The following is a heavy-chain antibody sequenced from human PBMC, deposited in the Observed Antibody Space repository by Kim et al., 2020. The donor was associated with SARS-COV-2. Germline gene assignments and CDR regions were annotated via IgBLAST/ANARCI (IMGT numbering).Heavy chain of an antibody. CDR3: AKTLTVGTAAAMDS. Sequence: GGSLRLSCSASGFIFSRFDMSWVRQAPGRGLEWVSTVSGSVAKTDYADSVKGRLSVSRDNSKDTLFLHMNSLRAEDTAIYYCAKTLTVGTAAAMDSWGKGILVTVSS. CDR1: GFIFSRFD. J-gene: IGHJ4*02. V-gene: IGHV3-23*01. D-gene: IGHD2-21*02. CDR2: VSGSVAKT.